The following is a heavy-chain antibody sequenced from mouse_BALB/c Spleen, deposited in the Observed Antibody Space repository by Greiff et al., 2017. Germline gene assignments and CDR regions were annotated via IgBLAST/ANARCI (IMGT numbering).Heavy chain of an antibody. J-gene: IGHJ2*01. Sequence: QVQLQQSGPGLVAPSQSLSITCTVSGFSLTSYGVHWVRQPPGKGLEWLGVIWAGGSTNYNSALMSRLSISKDNSKSQVFLKMNSLQTDDTAMYYCARDRTYRLDYWGQGTTLTVSS. V-gene: IGHV2-9*02. CDR2: IWAGGST. D-gene: IGHD2-14*01. CDR1: GFSLTSYG. CDR3: ARDRTYRLDY.